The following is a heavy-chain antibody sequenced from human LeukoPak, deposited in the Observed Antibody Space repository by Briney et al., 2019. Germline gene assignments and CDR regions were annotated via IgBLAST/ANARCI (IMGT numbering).Heavy chain of an antibody. CDR2: IIPIFGTA. J-gene: IGHJ4*02. CDR1: GGTFSSYA. V-gene: IGHV1-69*01. Sequence: GSSVKVSCKASGGTFSSYAISWVRQAPGQGLEWMGGIIPIFGTANYAQKFQSRVTITADESTSTAYMELSSLRSEDTAVYYCARLERGSYFDYFDYWGQGTLVTVSS. CDR3: ARLERGSYFDYFDY. D-gene: IGHD1-26*01.